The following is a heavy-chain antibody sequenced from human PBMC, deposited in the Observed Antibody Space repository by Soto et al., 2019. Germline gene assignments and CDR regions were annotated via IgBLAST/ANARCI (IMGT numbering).Heavy chain of an antibody. CDR1: GGTFSSYA. J-gene: IGHJ4*02. CDR2: IIPIFGTA. V-gene: IGHV1-69*12. D-gene: IGHD3-3*01. CDR3: ARVRVRFLEWLGSEG. Sequence: QVQLVQSGAEVKKPGSSVKVSCKASGGTFSSYAISWVRQAPGQGLEWMGGIIPIFGTANYAQKFQGRVTITADASTSTASMELSSLRSEDTAVYYCARVRVRFLEWLGSEGWGQGTLVSVSS.